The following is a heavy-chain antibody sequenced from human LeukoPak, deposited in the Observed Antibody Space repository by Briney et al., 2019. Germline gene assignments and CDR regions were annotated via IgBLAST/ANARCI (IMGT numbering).Heavy chain of an antibody. CDR1: GLTFSSYG. J-gene: IGHJ4*02. D-gene: IGHD6-13*01. Sequence: PGGSLTLSCAPSGLTFSSYGMRWVRQAPGKGLEWVSAIIGSGGSTYYADSVKCRFTISRDNSKNTLYLQMHSPRAEDTAVHYCAKSSWYMGDFDYWGEGALVTVSS. V-gene: IGHV3-23*01. CDR2: IIGSGGST. CDR3: AKSSWYMGDFDY.